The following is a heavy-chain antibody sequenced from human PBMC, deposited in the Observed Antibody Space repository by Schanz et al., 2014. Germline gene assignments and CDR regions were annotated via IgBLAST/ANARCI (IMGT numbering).Heavy chain of an antibody. Sequence: EVQLVESGGGVVQPGRSLRLSCAASGFSFGTYAMSWVRQAPGKGLEWVSSFNDGGVNKYYADSVKGRFTISSDNSKSTLYLQMSSLRAEDTAVYYCAKSQGSSFDSWGQGTLVTVSS. CDR3: AKSQGSSFDS. D-gene: IGHD6-13*01. CDR2: FNDGGVNK. J-gene: IGHJ4*02. CDR1: GFSFGTYA. V-gene: IGHV3-23*04.